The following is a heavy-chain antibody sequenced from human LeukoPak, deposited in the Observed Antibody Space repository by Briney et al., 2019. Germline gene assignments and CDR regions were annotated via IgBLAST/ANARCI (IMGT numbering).Heavy chain of an antibody. CDR3: ARDRVYPKKTIFGVVIHNWFDP. Sequence: ASVKVSCKASGYTFTSYDFNWVRQATGQRPEWMGWMSPNSGDTGYAQKFQDRVTMTRDTSTSTVYMELSSLRSEDTAVYYCARDRVYPKKTIFGVVIHNWFDPWGQGTLVTVSS. J-gene: IGHJ5*02. D-gene: IGHD3-3*01. CDR2: MSPNSGDT. CDR1: GYTFTSYD. V-gene: IGHV1-8*01.